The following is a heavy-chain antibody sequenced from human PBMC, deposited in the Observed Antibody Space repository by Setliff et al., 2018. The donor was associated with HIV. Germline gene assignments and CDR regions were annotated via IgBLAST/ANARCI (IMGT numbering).Heavy chain of an antibody. J-gene: IGHJ6*03. Sequence: GGSLRLSCAASGFTLSDHWMHWVRQVPGKGLVWVSRTNNDGSITNYADSVKGRFTISRDNTRNSVYLQMDSLRVDDTAVFYCARRSGSSSLKGVHYYYYYYMDVWGKGTTVTVSS. D-gene: IGHD6-13*01. CDR1: GFTLSDHW. V-gene: IGHV3-74*01. CDR2: TNNDGSIT. CDR3: ARRSGSSSLKGVHYYYYYYMDV.